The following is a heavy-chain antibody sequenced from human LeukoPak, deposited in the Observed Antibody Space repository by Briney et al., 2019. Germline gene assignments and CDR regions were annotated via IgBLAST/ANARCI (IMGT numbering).Heavy chain of an antibody. J-gene: IGHJ6*02. Sequence: PGGSLRLSCAASGFTFSNYAMNWVRQAPGKGLQWVSGISGSGGSTNYADSVKGRFTISRDNSKNTLYLQMNSLRAEDTAVYYCAKESKSNYYQYYGMDVWGQGTTVTVSS. CDR2: ISGSGGST. CDR3: AKESKSNYYQYYGMDV. V-gene: IGHV3-23*01. CDR1: GFTFSNYA.